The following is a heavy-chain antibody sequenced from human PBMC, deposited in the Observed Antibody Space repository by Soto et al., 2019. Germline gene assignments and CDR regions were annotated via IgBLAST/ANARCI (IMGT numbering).Heavy chain of an antibody. D-gene: IGHD5-12*01. CDR2: IYYSGST. CDR1: GGSISSYY. Sequence: SETLSLTCTVSGGSISSYYWSWIRQPPGKGLEWIGYIYYSGSTNYNPSLKSRVTISVDTSKNQFSLRLSSVTAADTAVYYCAREKHIVATERDAFDIWGQGTMLTVSS. CDR3: AREKHIVATERDAFDI. V-gene: IGHV4-59*01. J-gene: IGHJ3*02.